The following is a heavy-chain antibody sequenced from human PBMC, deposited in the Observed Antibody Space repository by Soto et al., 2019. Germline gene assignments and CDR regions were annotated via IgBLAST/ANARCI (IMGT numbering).Heavy chain of an antibody. J-gene: IGHJ4*02. CDR3: YSGWRDSIDF. CDR1: GFPFSSYN. Sequence: GGSLRLSCTAYGFPFSSYNMRLVRQAPGKGLEWVAVISYDGSNKYYADSVRGRFTISRDNSKDTLYLQMNSLRLEDTAVYYCYSGWRDSIDFWGQGTLVTVSS. CDR2: ISYDGSNK. V-gene: IGHV3-30*03. D-gene: IGHD6-25*01.